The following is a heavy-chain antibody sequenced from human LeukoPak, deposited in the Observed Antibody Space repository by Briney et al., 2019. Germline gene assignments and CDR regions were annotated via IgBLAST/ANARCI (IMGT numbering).Heavy chain of an antibody. J-gene: IGHJ3*02. CDR1: GFTFSSYA. Sequence: GGSLRLSCAASGFTFSSYAMHWVRQAPGKGLEWVAVISYDGSNKYYADSVKGRFTISRDNSKNTLYLQMNSLRAEDTAVYYCASGNSVGAFDIWGQGTMVTVSS. CDR2: ISYDGSNK. D-gene: IGHD2/OR15-2a*01. CDR3: ASGNSVGAFDI. V-gene: IGHV3-30*04.